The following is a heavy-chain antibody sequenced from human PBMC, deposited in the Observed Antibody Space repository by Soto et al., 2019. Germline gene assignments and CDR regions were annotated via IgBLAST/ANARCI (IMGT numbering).Heavy chain of an antibody. CDR1: GFTFSSYA. D-gene: IGHD3-9*01. J-gene: IGHJ4*02. CDR2: ISGSGGST. Sequence: GGSLSLSCAASGFTFSSYAMSWVRQAPGKGLEWVSAISGSGGSTYYADSVKGRFTISRDNSKNTLYLQMNSLRAEDTAVYYCAKDRRTYYDILTGSTDYWGQGTLVTVSS. V-gene: IGHV3-23*01. CDR3: AKDRRTYYDILTGSTDY.